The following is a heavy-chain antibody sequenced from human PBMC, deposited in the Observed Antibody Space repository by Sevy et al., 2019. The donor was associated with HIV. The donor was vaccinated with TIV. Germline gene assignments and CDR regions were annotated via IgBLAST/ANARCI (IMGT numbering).Heavy chain of an antibody. J-gene: IGHJ3*02. D-gene: IGHD2-15*01. V-gene: IGHV4-34*01. CDR1: GGSFSGYY. Sequence: SETQSLTCAVYGGSFSGYYWSWIRQPPGKGLEWIGEINHSRSTNYNPSLKSRVTISVDTSKNQFSLKLSSVTAADTAVYYCARDQIQQDIVVVVAARGNQAFDIWGQGTMVTVSS. CDR2: INHSRST. CDR3: ARDQIQQDIVVVVAARGNQAFDI.